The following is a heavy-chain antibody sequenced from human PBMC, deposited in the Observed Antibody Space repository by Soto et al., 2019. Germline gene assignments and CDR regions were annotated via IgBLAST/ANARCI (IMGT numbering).Heavy chain of an antibody. CDR2: IKSKTDGGIT. CDR3: TTGHIVVVVAAGSVDY. Sequence: PGGSLRLSCAASGFTFSNAWMSWVRQAPGKGLEWVGRIKSKTDGGITDYAAPVKGRFTISRDDSKNTLYLQMNSLKTEDTAVYYCTTGHIVVVVAAGSVDYWGQGTLVTVSS. V-gene: IGHV3-15*01. CDR1: GFTFSNAW. J-gene: IGHJ4*02. D-gene: IGHD2-15*01.